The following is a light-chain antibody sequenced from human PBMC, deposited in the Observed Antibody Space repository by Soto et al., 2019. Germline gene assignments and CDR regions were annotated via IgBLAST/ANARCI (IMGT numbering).Light chain of an antibody. V-gene: IGKV3-15*01. J-gene: IGKJ1*01. Sequence: EFLLTQSPCTLTLSPGERAPLSCRASQSVSRTYLAWYQQKPGQAPRLLIYEASSRATGIPARFSGSGSGTEFTLTISSLQSEDFEVYYCQQYNNWPRTFGQGTKVDIK. CDR2: EAS. CDR1: QSVSRTY. CDR3: QQYNNWPRT.